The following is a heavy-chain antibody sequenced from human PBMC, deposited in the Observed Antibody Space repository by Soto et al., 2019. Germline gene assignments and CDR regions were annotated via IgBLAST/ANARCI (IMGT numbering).Heavy chain of an antibody. J-gene: IGHJ4*02. CDR3: ARQLSRANYDFWSAIDY. V-gene: IGHV4-39*01. Sequence: SETLSLTCTVSGGSISSSSYYWGWIRQPPGKGLEWIGSIYYSGSTYYNPSLKSRVTISVDTSKNQFSLKLSSVTAADTAVYYCARQLSRANYDFWSAIDYWGQGTLVTAPQ. CDR2: IYYSGST. D-gene: IGHD3-3*01. CDR1: GGSISSSSYY.